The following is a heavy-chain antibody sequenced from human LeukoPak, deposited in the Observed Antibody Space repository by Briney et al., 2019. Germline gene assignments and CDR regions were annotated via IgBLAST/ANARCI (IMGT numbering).Heavy chain of an antibody. J-gene: IGHJ4*02. CDR1: GFSLSTSGVG. V-gene: IGHV2-5*01. Sequence: SGPTLVKPTQTLTLTCTFSGFSLSTSGVGVGWIRQPPGKALEWLALIYWNDDKRYSPSLKSRLTITKDPSKNQVVLTMTNMDPVDTATYYCAHSVEMATMRVWYYFDYWGQGTLVTVSS. D-gene: IGHD5-24*01. CDR2: IYWNDDK. CDR3: AHSVEMATMRVWYYFDY.